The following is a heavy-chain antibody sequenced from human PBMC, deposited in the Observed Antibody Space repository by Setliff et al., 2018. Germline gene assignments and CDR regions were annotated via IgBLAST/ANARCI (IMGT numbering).Heavy chain of an antibody. J-gene: IGHJ6*02. V-gene: IGHV4-38-2*02. Sequence: SETLSLTCNVSGDSISSTYHWGWIRQSPGKGLEWIGTIYHSGNTYYNPSLNSRLTISVDTSKNQFSLRLTSVTAADTAVYYCARVAGGDWKKRGMDVWGQGTTVTVSS. D-gene: IGHD1-1*01. CDR1: GDSISSTYH. CDR2: IYHSGNT. CDR3: ARVAGGDWKKRGMDV.